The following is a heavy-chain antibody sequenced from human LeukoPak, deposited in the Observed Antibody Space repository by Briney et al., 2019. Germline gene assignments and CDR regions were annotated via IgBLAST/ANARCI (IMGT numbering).Heavy chain of an antibody. CDR2: IYYSGST. CDR1: GGSVSSPGYY. CDR3: ARDHSDNDGSYNLFDI. D-gene: IGHD3-22*01. J-gene: IGHJ3*02. Sequence: SETLSLTCTVSGGSVSSPGYYWTWIRQHPGKGLEWIGYIYYSGSTYYNPSLKSRVTISLDTSKNQFSLKPNSVTATDTAVYFCARDHSDNDGSYNLFDIWGQGTMVTVSS. V-gene: IGHV4-31*03.